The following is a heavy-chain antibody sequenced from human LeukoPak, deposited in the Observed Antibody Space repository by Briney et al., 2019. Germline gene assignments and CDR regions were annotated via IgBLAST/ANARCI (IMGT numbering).Heavy chain of an antibody. CDR3: ARSFDN. CDR2: ISSSSRTI. V-gene: IGHV3-48*04. CDR1: GYTFSSNS. J-gene: IGHJ4*02. Sequence: PGGSLRLSCAASGYTFSSNSMNWVRQAPGKGLEWVSYISSSSRTIYYADSVKGRFTISRDNAKNSLYLQMNSLRAEDTAVYYCARSFDNWGQGTLVTVSS.